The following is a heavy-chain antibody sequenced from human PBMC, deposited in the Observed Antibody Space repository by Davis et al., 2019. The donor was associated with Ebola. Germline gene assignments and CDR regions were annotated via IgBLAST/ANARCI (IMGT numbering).Heavy chain of an antibody. V-gene: IGHV1-69*05. CDR3: ASLYGMDV. CDR1: GGTFSSYA. J-gene: IGHJ6*02. Sequence: SVKVSCKASGGTFSSYAISWVRQAPGQGLEWMGGIIPIFGTANYAQKLQGRVTMTTDTSTSTAYMELRSLRSDDTAVYYCASLYGMDVWGQGTTVTVSS. CDR2: IIPIFGTA.